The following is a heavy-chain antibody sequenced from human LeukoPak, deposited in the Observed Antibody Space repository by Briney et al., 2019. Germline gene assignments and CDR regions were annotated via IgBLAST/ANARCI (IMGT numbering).Heavy chain of an antibody. CDR1: SGSISSYY. CDR2: IYYSGST. V-gene: IGHV4-59*08. J-gene: IGHJ4*02. CDR3: ARQEIAAAAAAVDY. D-gene: IGHD6-13*01. Sequence: SETLSLTCTVSSGSISSYYWSWIRQPPGKGLEWIGYIYYSGSTNYNPSLKSRVTISVDTSKNQFSLKLSSVTAADTAVYYCARQEIAAAAAAVDYWGQGTLVTVSS.